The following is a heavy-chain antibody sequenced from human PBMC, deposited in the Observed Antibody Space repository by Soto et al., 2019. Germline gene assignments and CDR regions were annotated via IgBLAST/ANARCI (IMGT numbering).Heavy chain of an antibody. J-gene: IGHJ4*02. CDR2: IFYTVSA. V-gene: IGHV4-31*03. Sequence: SETLSLTCTVSGASIRTGGYYWSWILQRPGKGLEWIAYIFYTVSAYYNPSLESRLSISIDRSKNQFSLELRSVSVADTAVYYCARDRKDYLDIWGKGTRVTVSS. CDR1: GASIRTGGYY. CDR3: ARDRKDYLDI.